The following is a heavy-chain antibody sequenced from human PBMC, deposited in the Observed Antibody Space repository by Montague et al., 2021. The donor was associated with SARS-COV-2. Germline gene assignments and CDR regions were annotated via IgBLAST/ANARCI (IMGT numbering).Heavy chain of an antibody. J-gene: IGHJ6*02. CDR2: ISSSSSYI. CDR3: ARDPLDYGLWSSGSYYNAYYYYYGMDV. V-gene: IGHV3-21*01. CDR1: GFTFSSYS. Sequence: SLRLSCAASGFTFSSYSMNWVRQAPGKGLEWVSSISSSSSYIYYADSVKGRFTISRGNAKNSLYLQMNSLRAEGTAVYYCARDPLDYGLWSSGSYYNAYYYYYGMDVWGQGTTVTVSS. D-gene: IGHD3-10*01.